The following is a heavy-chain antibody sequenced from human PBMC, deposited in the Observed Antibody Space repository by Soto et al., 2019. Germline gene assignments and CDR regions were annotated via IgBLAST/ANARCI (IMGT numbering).Heavy chain of an antibody. V-gene: IGHV4-39*01. Sequence: PSETMSLTCTVSGASITSGNYYWGWIRHPPGRGLEWIGSISYSGSTYYNPSLKSRVTISVDTSQNQFSLKLSSVTAADTAVYYCARHKPNSSGWYYYGMDVWGQGTTVT. CDR2: ISYSGST. D-gene: IGHD6-19*01. CDR3: ARHKPNSSGWYYYGMDV. J-gene: IGHJ6*02. CDR1: GASITSGNYY.